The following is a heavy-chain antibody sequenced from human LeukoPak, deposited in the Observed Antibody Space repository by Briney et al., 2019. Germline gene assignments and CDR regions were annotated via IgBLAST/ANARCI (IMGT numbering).Heavy chain of an antibody. V-gene: IGHV1-2*06. CDR1: GYTFTGYY. J-gene: IGHJ4*02. CDR3: ARVKAVAGKVY. Sequence: RASVKVSCKASGYTFTGYYMHWVRQAPGQGLEWMGRINPNGGGTNYAQKFQGGVTMTRDTSISTAYMELSRLRSDDTAVYYCARVKAVAGKVYWGQGTLVTVSS. D-gene: IGHD6-19*01. CDR2: INPNGGGT.